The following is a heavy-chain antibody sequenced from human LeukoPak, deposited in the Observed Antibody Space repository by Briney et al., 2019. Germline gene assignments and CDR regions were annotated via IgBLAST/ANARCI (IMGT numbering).Heavy chain of an antibody. J-gene: IGHJ4*02. V-gene: IGHV4-34*01. D-gene: IGHD1-26*01. Sequence: SETLSLTCAVYGGSFSGYYWSWIRQPPGKGLEWIGEINHSGSTNYNPSLKSRVTISVDTPKNQFSLKLSSVTAADTAVYYCAKDGRGATYYFDYWGQGTLVTVSS. CDR2: INHSGST. CDR3: AKDGRGATYYFDY. CDR1: GGSFSGYY.